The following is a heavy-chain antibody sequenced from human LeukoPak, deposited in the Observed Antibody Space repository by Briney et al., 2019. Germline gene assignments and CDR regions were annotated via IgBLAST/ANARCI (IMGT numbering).Heavy chain of an antibody. Sequence: SETLSPTCTVSGGSISSYFWSWIRQPPGKGLEWIWYIYYSGSTNYNPSLKSRVTISIDKSKTQFSLRLSSVTAADTAVYYCARGYYYFDYWGQGTLVTVSS. V-gene: IGHV4-59*08. CDR3: ARGYYYFDY. CDR1: GGSISSYF. CDR2: IYYSGST. D-gene: IGHD2-15*01. J-gene: IGHJ4*02.